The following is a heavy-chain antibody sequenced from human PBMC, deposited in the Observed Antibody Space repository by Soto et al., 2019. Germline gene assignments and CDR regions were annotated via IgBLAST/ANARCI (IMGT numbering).Heavy chain of an antibody. D-gene: IGHD4-4*01. Sequence: CIRHPPVKVLEWIGSIYYSGITYYNPSLKSLVTISVDTSKNQFSLKLISVTAADTAVYYCARTCFPFDYGNLNYVMDVWGQGNTVNVSS. J-gene: IGHJ6*02. CDR2: IYYSGIT. CDR3: ARTCFPFDYGNLNYVMDV. V-gene: IGHV4-39*01.